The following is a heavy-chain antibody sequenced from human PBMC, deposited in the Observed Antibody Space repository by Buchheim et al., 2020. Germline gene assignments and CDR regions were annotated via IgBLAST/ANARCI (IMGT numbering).Heavy chain of an antibody. D-gene: IGHD6-19*01. CDR1: GYTFTSYY. V-gene: IGHV1-46*01. Sequence: QVQLVQSGAEVKKPGASVKVSCKASGYTFTSYYMHWVRKAPGQGLEWMGIINPSGGSTSYAQKFQGRVTMTRDTSTSTAYMELSRLRSDDTAVYYCARDGSGWYYYNIFDYWGQGTL. CDR2: INPSGGST. CDR3: ARDGSGWYYYNIFDY. J-gene: IGHJ4*02.